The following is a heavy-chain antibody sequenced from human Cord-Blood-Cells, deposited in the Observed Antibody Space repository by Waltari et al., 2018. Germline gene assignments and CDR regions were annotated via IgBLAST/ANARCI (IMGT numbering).Heavy chain of an antibody. CDR3: ARDRFDWLLDY. D-gene: IGHD3-9*01. Sequence: EVQLVESGGGLVKPGGSLRLSCAASGFTFSSYSMTWVRQAPGKGLEWVSSISSSSSYIYYADSVKSRFTNSRDNAKNSLYLQMNSLRAEDTAVYYCARDRFDWLLDYWGQGTLVTVSS. J-gene: IGHJ4*02. V-gene: IGHV3-21*01. CDR2: ISSSSSYI. CDR1: GFTFSSYS.